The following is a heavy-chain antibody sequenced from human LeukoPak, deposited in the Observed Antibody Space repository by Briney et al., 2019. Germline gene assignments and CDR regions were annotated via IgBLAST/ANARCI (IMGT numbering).Heavy chain of an antibody. CDR1: GFTFSSYW. Sequence: GGSLRLSCAASGFTFSSYWMSWVRQAPGKGLEWVANIKQDGSEKYYVDSVKGRFTISRDNAKNTLYLQMNSLRAEDTAVYYCAKNGGGNYGAFDIWGQGTMVTVSS. V-gene: IGHV3-7*03. CDR3: AKNGGGNYGAFDI. D-gene: IGHD4-23*01. CDR2: IKQDGSEK. J-gene: IGHJ3*02.